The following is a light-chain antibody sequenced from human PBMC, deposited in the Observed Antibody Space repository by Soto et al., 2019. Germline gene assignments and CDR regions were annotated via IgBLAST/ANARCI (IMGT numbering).Light chain of an antibody. Sequence: QSVLTQPRSVSGSPGQSVTISCTGTSSDVGGYNYVSWYQQHPGKAPKLMIYDVSKRPSGVPDRFSGSKSGNTASLTISGLQAEDEADYYCCSYAGSYTSHVVFGGGTKLPVL. CDR2: DVS. CDR1: SSDVGGYNY. CDR3: CSYAGSYTSHVV. V-gene: IGLV2-11*01. J-gene: IGLJ2*01.